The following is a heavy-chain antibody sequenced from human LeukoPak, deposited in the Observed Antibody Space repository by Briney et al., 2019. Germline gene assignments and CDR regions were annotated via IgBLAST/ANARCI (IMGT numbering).Heavy chain of an antibody. CDR1: GYSFTSYW. J-gene: IGHJ6*02. D-gene: IGHD6-19*01. Sequence: GEPLKISCKGSGYSFTSYWIGWVRQMPGKGLEWMGIIYPGDSDTRYSPSFQGQVTISADKSISTAYLQWSSLKASDTAMYYCARTIAVAGTYGGTYGMDVWGQGTTVTVSS. V-gene: IGHV5-51*01. CDR2: IYPGDSDT. CDR3: ARTIAVAGTYGGTYGMDV.